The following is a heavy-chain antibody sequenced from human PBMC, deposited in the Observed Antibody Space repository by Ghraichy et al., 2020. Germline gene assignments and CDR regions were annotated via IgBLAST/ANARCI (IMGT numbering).Heavy chain of an antibody. CDR1: GFTFSTYE. CDR2: ISGSGNTI. V-gene: IGHV3-48*03. D-gene: IGHD3-22*01. J-gene: IGHJ3*02. Sequence: GGSLKLSCAASGFTFSTYEMNWVRQAPGKGLEWVSYISGSGNTIYYADSVKGRFTISRDNAKSSLHLQMDSLRVEDTAVYYCASEIADYHDNSGGTFDIWGQGATVTVSS. CDR3: ASEIADYHDNSGGTFDI.